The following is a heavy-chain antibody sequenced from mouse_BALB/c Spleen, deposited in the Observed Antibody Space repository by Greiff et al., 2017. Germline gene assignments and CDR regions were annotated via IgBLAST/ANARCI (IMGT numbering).Heavy chain of an antibody. D-gene: IGHD1-1*01. V-gene: IGHV3-2*02. J-gene: IGHJ2*01. CDR1: GYSITSDYA. CDR3: ARLSTVVAFDY. CDR2: ISYSGST. Sequence: VQLQQSGPGLVKPSQSLSLTCTVTGYSITSDYAWNWIRQFPGNKLEWMGYISYSGSTSYNPSLKSRISITRDTSKNQFFLQLNSVTTEDTATYYCARLSTVVAFDYWGQGTTLTVSS.